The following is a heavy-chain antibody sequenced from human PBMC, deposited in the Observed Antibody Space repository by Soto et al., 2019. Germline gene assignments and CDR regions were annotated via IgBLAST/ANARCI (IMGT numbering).Heavy chain of an antibody. CDR3: ANQRDSTTYFDY. D-gene: IGHD1-1*01. Sequence: PGGSLRLSCAASGFTFSSYGMYWVRQAPGKGLEWVAVISNDGSDKNYADSVKGRFTTSVDTSRNQFSLSLPSVTAADTAVFYCANQRDSTTYFDYWGPGTLVTVSS. J-gene: IGHJ4*02. V-gene: IGHV3-30*18. CDR1: GFTFSSYG. CDR2: ISNDGSDK.